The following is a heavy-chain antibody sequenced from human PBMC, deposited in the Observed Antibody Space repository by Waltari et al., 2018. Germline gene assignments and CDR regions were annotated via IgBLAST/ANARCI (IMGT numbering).Heavy chain of an antibody. V-gene: IGHV3-23*04. D-gene: IGHD3-3*01. CDR3: ANFGAPYYDFWSGPSNYYYYGMDV. Sequence: EVQLVESGGGLVQPGGSLRLSCAASGFTFSSYAMSWVRQAPGKGLEWVSAISGSGGSTYYADSVKGRFTISRDNSKNTLYLQMNSLRAEDTAVYYWANFGAPYYDFWSGPSNYYYYGMDVWGQGTTVTVSS. CDR1: GFTFSSYA. CDR2: ISGSGGST. J-gene: IGHJ6*02.